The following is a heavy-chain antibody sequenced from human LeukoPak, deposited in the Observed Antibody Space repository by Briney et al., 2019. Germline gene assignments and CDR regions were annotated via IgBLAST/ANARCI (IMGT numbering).Heavy chain of an antibody. CDR1: GFTFSSYA. V-gene: IGHV3-23*01. D-gene: IGHD2-2*01. J-gene: IGHJ4*02. CDR2: ISGSGGST. CDR3: AKDLDIVAVPAANRH. Sequence: GGSLRLSCAASGFTFSSYAMSWVRQAPGKGLEWVSAISGSGGSTYYADSVKGRFTISRDNSKNTLYLQMNSLRAEDTAVCYCAKDLDIVAVPAANRHWGQGTLVTVSS.